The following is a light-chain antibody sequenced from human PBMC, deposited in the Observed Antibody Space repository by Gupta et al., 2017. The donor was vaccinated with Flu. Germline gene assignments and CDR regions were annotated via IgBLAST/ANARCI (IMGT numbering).Light chain of an antibody. J-gene: IGKJ2*01. Sequence: DIQMTQSPSTLSVSLGDRVTISCRASQNINTWLAWFQQKPGRAPKLLISKASILEDGVPTKFAGSGSGTQFSLTITNIQADDFASYYCQHYDSYPYAFGHGTKLEI. V-gene: IGKV1-5*03. CDR2: KAS. CDR3: QHYDSYPYA. CDR1: QNINTW.